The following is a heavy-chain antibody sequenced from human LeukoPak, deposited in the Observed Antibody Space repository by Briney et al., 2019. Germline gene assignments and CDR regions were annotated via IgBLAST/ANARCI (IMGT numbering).Heavy chain of an antibody. CDR3: ARGLYGSGTYIDC. CDR1: GFTFSSHW. V-gene: IGHV3-74*01. Sequence: QAGGSLRLSCAASGFTFSSHWMQWVRQPPRKGLVWVSRIKTDGSYTGYADSVKGRFTISRDNAKNTLYLQMNSLRADDTAVYYCARGLYGSGTYIDCWGQGTQVTVRS. D-gene: IGHD3-10*01. CDR2: IKTDGSYT. J-gene: IGHJ4*02.